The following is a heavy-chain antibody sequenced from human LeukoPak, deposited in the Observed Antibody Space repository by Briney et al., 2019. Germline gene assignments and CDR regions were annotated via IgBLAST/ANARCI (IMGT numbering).Heavy chain of an antibody. CDR3: ARRALDTSGTYYNPQPFEY. CDR1: GGSISTYF. V-gene: IGHV4-59*01. Sequence: PSGTLSLTCTVSGGSISTYFWSWIRQPPGKGLEWIGYVYYSGSINYNPSLKSRVTILVDTSKNQFSLKMSAVTAADTAVYYCARRALDTSGTYYNPQPFEYWGQGTLVIVSS. D-gene: IGHD3-10*01. CDR2: VYYSGSI. J-gene: IGHJ4*02.